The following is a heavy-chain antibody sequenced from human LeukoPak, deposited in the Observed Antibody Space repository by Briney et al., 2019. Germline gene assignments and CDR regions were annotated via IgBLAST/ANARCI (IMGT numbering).Heavy chain of an antibody. Sequence: PGGSLRLSCTSSGFIFSSHWMDWVRQAPGKGLEWVANIKQDGSEKYYVDSVKGRFTISRDNAKNSLYLQMNSLRAEDTAVYYCARDRDWYSFDSWGQGTLVTVSS. D-gene: IGHD6-19*01. CDR1: GFIFSSHW. CDR3: ARDRDWYSFDS. J-gene: IGHJ4*02. CDR2: IKQDGSEK. V-gene: IGHV3-7*03.